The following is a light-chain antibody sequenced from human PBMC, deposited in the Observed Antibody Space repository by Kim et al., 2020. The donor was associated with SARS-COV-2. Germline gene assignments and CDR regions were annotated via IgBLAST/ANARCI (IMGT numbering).Light chain of an antibody. CDR1: QSLHTW. CDR3: QQYSRRA. J-gene: IGKJ1*01. V-gene: IGKV1-5*03. Sequence: LSASVGDRVTITCRASQSLHTWLAWYQQKPGKAPKLLISKASTLESGVPPRFSGSGSGTEFFLTINGLQPDDFATYYCQQYSRRAFGQGTKVDIK. CDR2: KAS.